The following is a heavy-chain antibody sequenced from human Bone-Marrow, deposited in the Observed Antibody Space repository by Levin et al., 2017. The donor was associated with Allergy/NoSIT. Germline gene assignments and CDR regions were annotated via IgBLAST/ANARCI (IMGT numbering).Heavy chain of an antibody. Sequence: PSETLSLTCTVSDGSITDNHWSWIRQPPGMGLEWIAYTLYRGNSDYNPSLKGRVTVSVDTSKNQLYLKLTSVTAADTAVYYCARIVRQASSHHYGDYVVFDSWGQGTPVTVSS. CDR1: DGSITDNH. CDR2: TLYRGNS. CDR3: ARIVRQASSHHYGDYVVFDS. J-gene: IGHJ4*02. V-gene: IGHV4-59*01. D-gene: IGHD4-17*01.